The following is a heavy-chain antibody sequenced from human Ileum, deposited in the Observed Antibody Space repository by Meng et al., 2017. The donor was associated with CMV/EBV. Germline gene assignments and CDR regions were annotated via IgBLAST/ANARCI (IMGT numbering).Heavy chain of an antibody. CDR1: GDPISSGSHS. J-gene: IGHJ4*02. Sequence: QMQLQESGPGLVXXXXXLXLTCTASGDPISSGSHSWAWFRQPPGKRLEWIGSMYFSGIADYNPSLKSRVTISLHATQKQFSLRLTSVTAADSAVYFCARDLTNKWFYYWGQGTLVTVSS. V-gene: IGHV4-39*07. D-gene: IGHD1-26*01. CDR3: ARDLTNKWFYY. CDR2: MYFSGIA.